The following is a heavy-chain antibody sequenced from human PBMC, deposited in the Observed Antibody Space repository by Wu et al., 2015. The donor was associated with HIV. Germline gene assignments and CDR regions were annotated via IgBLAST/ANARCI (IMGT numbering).Heavy chain of an antibody. Sequence: QVQLVQSGAEVKKPGASVKVSCKAFGYTFTNFYLHWVRQAPGQGLEWMGITKPSGGSTNYAQKFQGRVTMTRDTSTSTVYLELSSLRSEDTAVYYCARGDHYGSGNYYHDSWGQGTLVTVSS. V-gene: IGHV1-46*01. D-gene: IGHD3-10*01. CDR1: GYTFTNFY. J-gene: IGHJ5*01. CDR3: ARGDHYGSGNYYHDS. CDR2: TKPSGGST.